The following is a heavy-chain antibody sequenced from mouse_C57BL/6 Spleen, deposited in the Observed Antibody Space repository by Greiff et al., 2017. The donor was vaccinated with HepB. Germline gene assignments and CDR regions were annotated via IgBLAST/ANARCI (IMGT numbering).Heavy chain of an antibody. Sequence: VKLQESGPELVKPGASVKISCKASGYAFSSSWMNWVKQRPGKGLEWIGRIYPGDGDTNYNGKFKGKATLTADKSSSTAYMQLSSLTSEDSAVYFGARRGGITTVVEGYAMDYWGQGTSVTVSS. CDR1: GYAFSSSW. CDR3: ARRGGITTVVEGYAMDY. D-gene: IGHD1-1*01. CDR2: IYPGDGDT. J-gene: IGHJ4*01. V-gene: IGHV1-82*01.